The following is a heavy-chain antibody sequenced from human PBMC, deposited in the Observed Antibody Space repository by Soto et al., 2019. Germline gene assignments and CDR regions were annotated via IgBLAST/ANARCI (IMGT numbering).Heavy chain of an antibody. D-gene: IGHD3-3*01. J-gene: IGHJ6*03. CDR2: IYHNGST. V-gene: IGHV4-4*02. Sequence: SSETLSLTCAVSSGSISSSNWWSWVRQPPGKGLEWIGEIYHNGSTNYNPSLKSRVTISVDKSKNQFSLKLSSVTAADTAVYYCARDGSGYQYYYYYMDVWGKGTTVTVSS. CDR1: SGSISSSNW. CDR3: ARDGSGYQYYYYYMDV.